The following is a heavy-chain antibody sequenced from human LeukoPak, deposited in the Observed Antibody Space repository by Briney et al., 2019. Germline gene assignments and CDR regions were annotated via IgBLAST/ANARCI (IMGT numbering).Heavy chain of an antibody. D-gene: IGHD1-26*01. CDR3: AGDFRSSGSS. CDR1: GYSISSDYY. CDR2: INHSGTT. V-gene: IGHV4-38-2*02. J-gene: IGHJ5*02. Sequence: PSETLSLTCAVSGYSISSDYYWAWIRQPPGKGLEWIGSINHSGTTAYNPSLRSRVTISVDTSKNQFSLKLTSVTAADAAVYFCAGDFRSSGSSWGQGTLVTVSS.